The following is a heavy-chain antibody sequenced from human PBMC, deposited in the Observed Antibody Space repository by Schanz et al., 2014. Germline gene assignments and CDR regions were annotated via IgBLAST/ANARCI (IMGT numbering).Heavy chain of an antibody. CDR3: AKDEGYNYGYIFDY. Sequence: QVQLVESGGGVVQPGGSLRLSCAASGFTFSSSGMHWVRQAPGKGLEWVAFIPSDESNKYYIDSVKGRFTNSRDNSRETMFLQMNTLRPDDTAVHYCAKDEGYNYGYIFDYWGQGTLVTVSS. CDR1: GFTFSSSG. V-gene: IGHV3-30*02. CDR2: IPSDESNK. D-gene: IGHD5-18*01. J-gene: IGHJ4*02.